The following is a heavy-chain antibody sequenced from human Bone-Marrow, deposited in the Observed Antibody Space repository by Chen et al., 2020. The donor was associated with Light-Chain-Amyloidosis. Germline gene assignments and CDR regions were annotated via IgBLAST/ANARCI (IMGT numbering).Heavy chain of an antibody. D-gene: IGHD3-9*01. CDR3: ARTTLRYLDY. CDR1: VFSFSTYW. J-gene: IGHJ4*02. CDR2: TNSAGTST. V-gene: IGHV3-74*01. Sequence: EVLLVESGGEVVQPGGSLRLSCTASVFSFSTYWRHWVRQSPGKGLVSVSRTNSAGTSTTYADSVKGRFTVARDNTKNTMYLEMNSLRVEDTAVYYCARTTLRYLDYWGQGTLVTVSS.